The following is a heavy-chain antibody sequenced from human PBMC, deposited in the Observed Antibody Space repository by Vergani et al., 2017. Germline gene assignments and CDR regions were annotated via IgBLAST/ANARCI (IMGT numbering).Heavy chain of an antibody. CDR3: ARVSRDYNYYYYMDV. J-gene: IGHJ6*03. CDR1: GGSISSGGFY. V-gene: IGHV4-30-4*01. CDR2: IYYSENT. Sequence: QVQLQESGPGLVKPSQILSLTCTVSGGSISSGGFYWSWIRQPPGKGLEWIGYIYYSENTYYNPSLESRVTMSVDTSKNQFSLKLTSMTAADTAVYYCARVSRDYNYYYYMDVWGKGTTVTVSS.